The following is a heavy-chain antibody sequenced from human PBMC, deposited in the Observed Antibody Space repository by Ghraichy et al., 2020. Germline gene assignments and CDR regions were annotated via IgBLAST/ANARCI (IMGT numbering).Heavy chain of an antibody. V-gene: IGHV4-59*01. CDR1: GGSISSYY. CDR3: ARCGERDIVVVPAAAPTEDLYYYYYGMDV. D-gene: IGHD2-2*01. Sequence: ESLNISCTVSGGSISSYYWSWIRQPPGKGLEWIGYIYYSGSTNYNPSLKSRVTISVDTSKNQFSLKLSSVTAADTAVYYCARCGERDIVVVPAAAPTEDLYYYYYGMDVWGQGTTVTVSS. J-gene: IGHJ6*02. CDR2: IYYSGST.